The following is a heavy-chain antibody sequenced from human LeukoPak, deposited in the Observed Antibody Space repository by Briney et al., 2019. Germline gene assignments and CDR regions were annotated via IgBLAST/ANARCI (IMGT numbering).Heavy chain of an antibody. D-gene: IGHD3-16*01. CDR2: IIPTFGTA. CDR1: GGTFSSYA. CDR3: ARDYPNLGELLNWFDP. V-gene: IGHV1-69*01. J-gene: IGHJ5*02. Sequence: ASVTVSCKASGGTFSSYAISWVRQAPGQGPEWMGGIIPTFGTANYAQKFQGRVTITADESTSTAYMELSSLRSEDTAVYYCARDYPNLGELLNWFDPWGQGTLVTVSS.